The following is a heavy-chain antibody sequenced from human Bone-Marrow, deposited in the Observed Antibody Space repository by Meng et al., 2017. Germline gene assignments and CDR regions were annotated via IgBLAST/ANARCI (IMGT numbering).Heavy chain of an antibody. V-gene: IGHV3-30*10. CDR2: ISHDANYK. CDR3: ARESTGRLDY. Sequence: QVQLVESGGGVVQPGRSSRLPGAASGFTFSTHVMHWVRQAPGKGLEWVAVISHDANYKYYTDSVKVRFTISRDNSNNILYLQMNSLRIEDTTVYYCARESTGRLDYWGQGTLVTVSS. CDR1: GFTFSTHV. J-gene: IGHJ4*02. D-gene: IGHD4-17*01.